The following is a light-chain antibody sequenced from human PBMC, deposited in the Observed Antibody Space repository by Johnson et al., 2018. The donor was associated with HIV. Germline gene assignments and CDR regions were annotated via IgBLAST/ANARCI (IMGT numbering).Light chain of an antibody. CDR1: SSNIGNNY. J-gene: IGLJ1*01. Sequence: QAVLTQPPSVSVAPGQKVTISCSGSSSNIGNNYVSWYQQLPGTAPKLLIYENNKRPSGIPDRFSGSKSGTSATLGITGLPTGDEADYYCGTWDSSLSAGYVFGTGTKVTVL. V-gene: IGLV1-51*02. CDR3: GTWDSSLSAGYV. CDR2: ENN.